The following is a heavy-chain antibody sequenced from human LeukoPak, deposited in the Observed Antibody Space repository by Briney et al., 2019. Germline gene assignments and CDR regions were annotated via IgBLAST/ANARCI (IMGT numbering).Heavy chain of an antibody. CDR2: INLSGGSA. Sequence: GASVKVSCKASGYTFTSYYMHWVRQAPGRGLERMGIINLSGGSATYAQKFQGRVTMTSDTSTATVYMELSGLRSEDTAIYYCARKWSSRDWFDPWGQGTLLTVSS. CDR1: GYTFTSYY. D-gene: IGHD2-8*01. J-gene: IGHJ5*02. V-gene: IGHV1-46*01. CDR3: ARKWSSRDWFDP.